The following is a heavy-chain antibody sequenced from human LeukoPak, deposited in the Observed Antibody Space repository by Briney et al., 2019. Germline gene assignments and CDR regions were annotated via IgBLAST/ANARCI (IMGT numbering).Heavy chain of an antibody. J-gene: IGHJ6*02. CDR1: GYSFTSYG. Sequence: GASVKVSCKASGYSFTSYGVSWVRQAPGQGLGWMGWISAYSGDTNYAQKLQGRVTLATDTSTSTANMELRSLRSDDTAVYYCARGGSGSYYMDVWGQGTTVTVSS. CDR2: ISAYSGDT. CDR3: ARGGSGSYYMDV. V-gene: IGHV1-18*01. D-gene: IGHD3-10*01.